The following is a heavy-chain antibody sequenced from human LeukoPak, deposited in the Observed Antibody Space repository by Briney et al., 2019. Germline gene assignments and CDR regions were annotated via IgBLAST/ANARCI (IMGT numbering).Heavy chain of an antibody. CDR2: INNDGSNT. Sequence: PEGSLRLSCAASGFTFNNYWMHWVRQAPGKGLVWVSRINNDGSNTRYADSVRGRFTISRDNSKNTLYLQMNSLRAEDTAVYYCAKGLRGYYGSGREGVFDYWGQGTLVTVSS. V-gene: IGHV3-74*01. CDR3: AKGLRGYYGSGREGVFDY. CDR1: GFTFNNYW. J-gene: IGHJ4*02. D-gene: IGHD3-10*01.